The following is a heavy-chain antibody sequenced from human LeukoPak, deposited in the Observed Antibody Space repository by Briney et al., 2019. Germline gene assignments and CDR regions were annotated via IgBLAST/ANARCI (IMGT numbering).Heavy chain of an antibody. J-gene: IGHJ4*02. V-gene: IGHV1-3*01. CDR3: ARERTYYDSSGYYSVYGY. Sequence: GASVKVSCKASGYTFTSYAIHWVRQAPGQRLEWMGWISAGNGNTKYSQKFQGRVTITRDTSASTAYMELSSLRSEDTAVYYCARERTYYDSSGYYSVYGYWGQGTLVTVSS. CDR2: ISAGNGNT. CDR1: GYTFTSYA. D-gene: IGHD3-22*01.